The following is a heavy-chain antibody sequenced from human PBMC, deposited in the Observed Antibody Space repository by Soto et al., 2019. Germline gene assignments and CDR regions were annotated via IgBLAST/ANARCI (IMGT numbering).Heavy chain of an antibody. V-gene: IGHV4-59*08. J-gene: IGHJ2*01. CDR2: ISYTGNT. D-gene: IGHD3-10*01. CDR3: ARHRGRSYSSRRNLFYFAL. CDR1: GGSISNYY. Sequence: QVQLQESGPGLVKPSETLSLTCTVSGGSISNYYWSWIRQPPGKGLEWTGSISYTGNTNYNPSLKSRLTISVDTSKNQFSLRLSSVTAADTAVYYCARHRGRSYSSRRNLFYFALWGRGTLVTVSS.